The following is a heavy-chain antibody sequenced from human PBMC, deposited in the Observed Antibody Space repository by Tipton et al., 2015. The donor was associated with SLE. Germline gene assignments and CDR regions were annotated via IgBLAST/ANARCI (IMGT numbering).Heavy chain of an antibody. CDR1: GGSLNNYF. J-gene: IGHJ2*01. Sequence: TLSLTCTVSGGSLNNYFCSWIRQSAGKGLEWIGRVSPSGATYYNPSLKSRVSLSVDTSQREFSLSLASLTAADTAIYYCARDKVIRTIYSNYYYFDLWGRGTLVTVSS. CDR2: VSPSGAT. V-gene: IGHV4-4*07. CDR3: ARDKVIRTIYSNYYYFDL. D-gene: IGHD4-11*01.